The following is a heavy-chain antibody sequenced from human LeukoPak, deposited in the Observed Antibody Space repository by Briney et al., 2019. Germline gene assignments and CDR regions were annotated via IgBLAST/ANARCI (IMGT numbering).Heavy chain of an antibody. J-gene: IGHJ4*02. V-gene: IGHV3-66*01. D-gene: IGHD3-10*01. CDR3: TKGLWAGVSAARD. CDR1: GFTVSSNY. Sequence: GGSLRLSCAASGFTVSSNYMSWVRQAPGKGLEWVSGIYTGGDTYYADSVKDRFTISRDNSRNTLYLQMNSLRAEDTAVYYCTKGLWAGVSAARDWGQGTLVTVSS. CDR2: IYTGGDT.